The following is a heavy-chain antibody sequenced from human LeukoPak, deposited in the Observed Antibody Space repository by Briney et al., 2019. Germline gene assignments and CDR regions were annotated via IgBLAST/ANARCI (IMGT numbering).Heavy chain of an antibody. D-gene: IGHD3-22*01. CDR2: ISGSGSSS. V-gene: IGHV3-23*01. Sequence: GGSLRLSCAASGFTFSSYAMSWVRQAPGKGLEWVSAISGSGSSSYYVDSVKVRFTISRDNSKNTLYLQMNSLRAEDTAVYYCAKDHESDGYPCLDHWGLGTLVTVSS. CDR1: GFTFSSYA. CDR3: AKDHESDGYPCLDH. J-gene: IGHJ4*02.